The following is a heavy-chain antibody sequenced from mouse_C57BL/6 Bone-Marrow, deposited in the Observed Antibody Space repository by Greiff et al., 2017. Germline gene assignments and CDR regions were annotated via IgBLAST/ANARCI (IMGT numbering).Heavy chain of an antibody. CDR3: ARYYGSSYGWFAY. Sequence: QVQLQQPGAEPVRPGSSVKLSCKASGYTFTSYWMDWVKQRPGQGLEWIGNIYPSDSETHYNQKFKDKATLTVDKSSSTAYMQLSSLTSEDSAVYYCARYYGSSYGWFAYWGQGTLVTVSA. V-gene: IGHV1-61*01. J-gene: IGHJ3*01. CDR2: IYPSDSET. D-gene: IGHD1-1*01. CDR1: GYTFTSYW.